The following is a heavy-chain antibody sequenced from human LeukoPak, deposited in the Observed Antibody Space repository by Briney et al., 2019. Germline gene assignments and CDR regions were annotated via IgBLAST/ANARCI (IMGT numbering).Heavy chain of an antibody. CDR1: GGSISSYY. Sequence: SVTLSLTCTGSGGSISSYYWSWIRQPPGRGLEWIGYVSYSGNTNYNPSLKSRVTISVDTSKNQFSLRLSSVTAADTAVYYCARHSKYSSSGFDYWGQGTLVTVSS. CDR3: ARHSKYSSSGFDY. D-gene: IGHD6-6*01. V-gene: IGHV4-59*08. J-gene: IGHJ4*02. CDR2: VSYSGNT.